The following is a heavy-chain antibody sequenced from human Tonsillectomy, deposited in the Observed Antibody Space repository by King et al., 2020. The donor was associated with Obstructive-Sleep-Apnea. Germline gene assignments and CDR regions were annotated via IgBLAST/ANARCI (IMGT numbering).Heavy chain of an antibody. Sequence: VQLVEAGGGLVQPGGSLRLSCAASGFTFSSYAMSGVRQAPGKGLEWVSTISGSGGSTYYADSGKGRFTISRDNSKNTLYLQMNSLRAEDTAVYYCAKVVQIGSGYPTYYFDYWGQGTLLTVSS. CDR1: GFTFSSYA. CDR2: ISGSGGST. CDR3: AKVVQIGSGYPTYYFDY. V-gene: IGHV3-23*04. D-gene: IGHD3-3*01. J-gene: IGHJ4*02.